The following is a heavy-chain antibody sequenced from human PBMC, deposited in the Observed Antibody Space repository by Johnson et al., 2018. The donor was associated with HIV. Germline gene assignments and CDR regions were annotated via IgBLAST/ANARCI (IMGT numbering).Heavy chain of an antibody. CDR1: GFTFSSYW. D-gene: IGHD3-22*01. J-gene: IGHJ3*02. Sequence: VQLVESGGGLVQPGGSLRLSCAASGFTFSSYWMHWVRQAPGKGLVWVSRINSDGSSTSYADSVKGRFTISRDNSKNTLYLQMNSLRPEDTAVYYCARSSGYYGTDAFDIWGQGTMVTVSS. CDR3: ARSSGYYGTDAFDI. CDR2: INSDGSST. V-gene: IGHV3-74*01.